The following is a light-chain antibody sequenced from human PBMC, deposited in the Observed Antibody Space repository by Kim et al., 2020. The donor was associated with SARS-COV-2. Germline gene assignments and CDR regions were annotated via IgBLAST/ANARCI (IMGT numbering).Light chain of an antibody. CDR3: SSYTISSTVV. V-gene: IGLV2-14*03. CDR1: SSDVGGYNS. Sequence: GQSIASSWTGTSSDVGGYNSVSGYQQHPGKAPNPMIYDVSNRPSGVSNRFFGSKSGNTASLTIFGLQAEDEADYYCSSYTISSTVVFGGGTQLTVL. CDR2: DVS. J-gene: IGLJ2*01.